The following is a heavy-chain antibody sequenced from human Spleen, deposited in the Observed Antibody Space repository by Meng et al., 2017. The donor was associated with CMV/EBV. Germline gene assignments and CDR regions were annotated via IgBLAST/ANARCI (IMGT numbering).Heavy chain of an antibody. J-gene: IGHJ4*02. Sequence: GESLKISCAASGFTFSSYWMSWVRQAPGKGLEWVANIKQDGSEKYYVDSVKGRFTISRDNAKNSLYLQMNSLRAEGTAVYYCASFELASFDFWSGYQTTTFDYWGQGTLVTVSS. D-gene: IGHD3-3*01. V-gene: IGHV3-7*01. CDR1: GFTFSSYW. CDR3: ASFELASFDFWSGYQTTTFDY. CDR2: IKQDGSEK.